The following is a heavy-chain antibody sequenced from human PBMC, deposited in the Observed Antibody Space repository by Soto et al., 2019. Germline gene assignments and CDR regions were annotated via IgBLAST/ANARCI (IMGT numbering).Heavy chain of an antibody. J-gene: IGHJ3*02. D-gene: IGHD3-10*01. V-gene: IGHV1-8*01. Sequence: ASVKVSCKASGYTFTSYDINWVRQATGQGLEWMGWMNPNSGNTGYAQKFQGRVTMTRNTSISTAYMELSSLRSEDTAVYYCARGWGYYGSGSYYAHADDAFDIWGQWTMVTVSS. CDR1: GYTFTSYD. CDR2: MNPNSGNT. CDR3: ARGWGYYGSGSYYAHADDAFDI.